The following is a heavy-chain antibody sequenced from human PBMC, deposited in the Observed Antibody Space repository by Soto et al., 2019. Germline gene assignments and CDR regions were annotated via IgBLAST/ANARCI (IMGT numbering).Heavy chain of an antibody. V-gene: IGHV1-2*02. Sequence: ASVKVSCKASGYTFTGYYMHWVRQAPGQGLEWMGWINPNSGGTNYAQKFQGRVTISRDDSKSIAYLQMNSLKTEDTAVYYCTTLRITIFGVVIIPYDYWGQGTLVTVSS. CDR1: GYTFTGYY. D-gene: IGHD3-3*01. CDR3: TTLRITIFGVVIIPYDY. CDR2: INPNSGGT. J-gene: IGHJ4*02.